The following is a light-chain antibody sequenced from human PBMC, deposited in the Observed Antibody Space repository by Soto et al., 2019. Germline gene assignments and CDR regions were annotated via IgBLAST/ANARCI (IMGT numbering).Light chain of an antibody. CDR3: QSYDSSLSGWV. V-gene: IGLV1-40*01. CDR1: YSNIGTGYD. CDR2: SNS. J-gene: IGLJ3*02. Sequence: QSVLTKPPSVSGAPGQRVTISCTGSYSNIGTGYDVHWYQQIPGTAPKLLISSNSDRPSGVPDRFSGSKSGASASLAITGLQAEDEADYYCQSYDSSLSGWVFGGGTKLTVL.